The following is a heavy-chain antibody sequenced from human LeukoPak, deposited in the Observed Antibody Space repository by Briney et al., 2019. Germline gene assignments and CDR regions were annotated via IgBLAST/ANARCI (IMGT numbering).Heavy chain of an antibody. CDR2: IRYDGSNK. V-gene: IGHV3-30*02. CDR3: AKDLGEYCSGGSCYSRDDAFDI. D-gene: IGHD2-15*01. J-gene: IGHJ3*02. CDR1: GFTFSSYG. Sequence: GGSLRLSCAASGFTFSSYGMHWVRQAPGMGLEWVAFIRYDGSNKYYADSVKGRFTISRDNSKNTLYLQMNSLRAEDTAVYYCAKDLGEYCSGGSCYSRDDAFDIWGQGTMVTVSS.